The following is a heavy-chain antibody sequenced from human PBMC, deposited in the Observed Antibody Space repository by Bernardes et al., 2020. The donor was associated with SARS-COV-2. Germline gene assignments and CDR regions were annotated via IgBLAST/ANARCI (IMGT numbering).Heavy chain of an antibody. CDR2: ISDYGSRT. Sequence: SLKVFCSASGFTVSNTWMHWVCQGPWKWLVWVSRISDYGSRTDYAESVKGRFTISRDNAKNTVNLQMNNRRVEDTAIYYCARDMVGPNEQWGQGTLVTVSA. V-gene: IGHV3-74*01. CDR1: GFTVSNTW. D-gene: IGHD3-10*01. CDR3: ARDMVGPNEQ. J-gene: IGHJ4*02.